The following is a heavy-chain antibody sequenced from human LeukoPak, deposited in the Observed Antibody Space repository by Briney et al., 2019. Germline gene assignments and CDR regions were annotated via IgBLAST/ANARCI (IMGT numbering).Heavy chain of an antibody. CDR3: ARGSTNYDYVWGSYRVRYYFDY. CDR2: INHSGST. Sequence: PSETLSLTCAVHGGSFSGYYWSWIRQPPGKGLEWIGEINHSGSTNYNPSLKSRVTISVDTSKNQFSLKLSSVTAADTAVYYCARGSTNYDYVWGSYRVRYYFDYWGQGTLVTVSS. D-gene: IGHD3-16*02. CDR1: GGSFSGYY. V-gene: IGHV4-34*01. J-gene: IGHJ4*02.